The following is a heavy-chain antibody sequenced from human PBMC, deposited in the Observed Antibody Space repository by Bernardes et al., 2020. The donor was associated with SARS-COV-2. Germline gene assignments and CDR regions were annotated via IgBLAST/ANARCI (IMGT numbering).Heavy chain of an antibody. CDR1: GGSISSGGYY. CDR2: IYYSGST. V-gene: IGHV4-31*03. CDR3: ARDFLRSAGLGNDAFDI. Sequence: SETLSLTCTVSGGSISSGGYYWSWIRQHPGKGLEWIGYIYYSGSTYYNPSLKSRVTISVDTSKNQFSLKLSSVTAADTAVYYCARDFLRSAGLGNDAFDIWGQGTMVTVSS. J-gene: IGHJ3*02. D-gene: IGHD6-19*01.